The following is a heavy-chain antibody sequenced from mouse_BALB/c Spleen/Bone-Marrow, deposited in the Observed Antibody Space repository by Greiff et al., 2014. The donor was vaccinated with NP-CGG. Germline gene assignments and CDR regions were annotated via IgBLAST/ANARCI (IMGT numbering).Heavy chain of an antibody. D-gene: IGHD1-1*01. V-gene: IGHV14-3*02. CDR1: GFNIKDTY. CDR2: IDPANCNT. CDR3: AAYYYGTYGFAY. Sequence: EVQLQQSGAELVKPGASVKLSCTASGFNIKDTYMHWVKQRPEQGLEWIGRIDPANCNTKYDPKFQSKATITADTSSNTAYLHPTTLTSEDTAVYDCAAYYYGTYGFAYWGQGTLVTVSA. J-gene: IGHJ3*01.